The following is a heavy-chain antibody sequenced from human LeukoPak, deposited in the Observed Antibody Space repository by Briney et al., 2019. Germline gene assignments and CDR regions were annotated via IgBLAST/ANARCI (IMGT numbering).Heavy chain of an antibody. CDR1: GGSVSDYN. Sequence: PPETLSLTCTVSGGSVSDYNWSWIRQSPGKGLEWIGYIYYTGSSSYNPSLRSRVTISADTSKNQFSLKLSSVTAADTAVYYCASRKLGNDYWGQGTLVTVSS. J-gene: IGHJ4*01. V-gene: IGHV4-59*02. D-gene: IGHD7-27*01. CDR3: ASRKLGNDY. CDR2: IYYTGSS.